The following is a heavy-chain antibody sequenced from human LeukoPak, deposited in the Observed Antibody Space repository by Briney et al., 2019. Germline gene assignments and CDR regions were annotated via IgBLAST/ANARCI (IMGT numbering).Heavy chain of an antibody. CDR2: IRYDGSNK. V-gene: IGHV3-30*02. CDR3: AKSGYSSGYDFDY. D-gene: IGHD6-19*01. Sequence: GGSLRLSCAASGFTFSSYSMNWVRQAPGKGLEWVAFIRYDGSNKYYADSVKGRFTISRDNSKNTLYLQMNSLRAEDTAVYCCAKSGYSSGYDFDYWGQGTLVTVSS. J-gene: IGHJ4*02. CDR1: GFTFSSYS.